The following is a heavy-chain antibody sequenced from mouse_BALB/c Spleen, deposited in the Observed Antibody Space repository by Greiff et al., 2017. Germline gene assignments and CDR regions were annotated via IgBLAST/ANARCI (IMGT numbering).Heavy chain of an antibody. CDR2: IYPSDSYT. D-gene: IGHD1-2*01. V-gene: IGHV1-69*02. CDR3: TRWLLRPLAMDY. CDR1: GYTFTSYW. J-gene: IGHJ4*01. Sequence: QVQLQQPGAELVRPGASVKLSCKASGYTFTSYWINWVKQRPGQGLEWIGNIYPSDSYTNYNQKFKDKATLTVDKSSSTAYMQLSSPTSEDSAVYYCTRWLLRPLAMDYWGQGTSVTVSS.